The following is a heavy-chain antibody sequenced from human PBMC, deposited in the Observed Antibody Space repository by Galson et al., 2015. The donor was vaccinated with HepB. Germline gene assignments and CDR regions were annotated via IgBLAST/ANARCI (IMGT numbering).Heavy chain of an antibody. V-gene: IGHV3-33*01. Sequence: SLRLSCAASGFTFNSYGMHWVRQAPGKGLEWVAVIWYDGSNKNYADSVKGRFTISRDNSKSTLYLQMNSLRAEDTAVYYCVRDKLGSYPGHYLDDWGQGTLVTVSS. D-gene: IGHD1-26*01. CDR3: VRDKLGSYPGHYLDD. J-gene: IGHJ4*02. CDR2: IWYDGSNK. CDR1: GFTFNSYG.